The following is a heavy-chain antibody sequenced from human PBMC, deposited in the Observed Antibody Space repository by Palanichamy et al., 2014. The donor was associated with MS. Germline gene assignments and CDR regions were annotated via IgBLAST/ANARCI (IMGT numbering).Heavy chain of an antibody. Sequence: QVQLQQWGAGLLKPSETLSLTCALYGGPFSDYYWSWIRQPPGKGLEWIGEINHSGSTNYSPSLKRRVTISVDTSKNQFSLKLSSVTAADTAVYYCAGLVWATRAGYYYYGMDVWGQGTTVTVSS. CDR2: INHSGST. V-gene: IGHV4-34*01. J-gene: IGHJ6*02. CDR3: AGLVWATRAGYYYYGMDV. D-gene: IGHD1-26*01. CDR1: GGPFSDYY.